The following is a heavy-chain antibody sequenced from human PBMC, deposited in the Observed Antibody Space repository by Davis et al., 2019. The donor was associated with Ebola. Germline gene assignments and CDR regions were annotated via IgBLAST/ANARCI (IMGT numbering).Heavy chain of an antibody. CDR1: GTSVSSGSYY. Sequence: SETLSLTCTVSGTSVSSGSYYWSWIRQPPGKGLEWSGYIYYRGSTNYNPSLTSRVTISVDTSKNPFSLKLSSVTASDTAVYYCARFVYDFWSGYLFDYWGQGTLVTASS. CDR3: ARFVYDFWSGYLFDY. J-gene: IGHJ4*02. D-gene: IGHD3-3*01. V-gene: IGHV4-61*01. CDR2: IYYRGST.